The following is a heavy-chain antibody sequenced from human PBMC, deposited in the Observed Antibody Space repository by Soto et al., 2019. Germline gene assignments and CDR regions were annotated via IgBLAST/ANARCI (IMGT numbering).Heavy chain of an antibody. V-gene: IGHV3-21*01. J-gene: IGHJ6*02. CDR3: ARLAAAGMGYYYYGMDV. D-gene: IGHD6-13*01. Sequence: PGGSLRLSCAASGFTFSSYSMNWVRQAPGKGLEWVSSISSSSSYIYYADSVKGRFTISRDNAKNSLYLQMNSLRAEDTAVYYCARLAAAGMGYYYYGMDVWGQGTTVTVSS. CDR2: ISSSSSYI. CDR1: GFTFSSYS.